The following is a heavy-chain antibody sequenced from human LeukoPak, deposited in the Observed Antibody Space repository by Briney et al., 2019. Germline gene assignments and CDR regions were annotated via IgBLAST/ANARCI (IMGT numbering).Heavy chain of an antibody. J-gene: IGHJ4*02. V-gene: IGHV3-30-3*01. D-gene: IGHD3-10*01. CDR2: TSSDLNVK. CDR3: AREGYYGSGSPPSLYFDY. Sequence: GGSLRLSCAASGFTFRNYVIHWVRQAPGKGLEWVAVTSSDLNVKLYADSVKGRFTISRDNSRSTLYLQMNSLKPEDTAIYYCAREGYYGSGSPPSLYFDYWGQDTLVTVSS. CDR1: GFTFRNYV.